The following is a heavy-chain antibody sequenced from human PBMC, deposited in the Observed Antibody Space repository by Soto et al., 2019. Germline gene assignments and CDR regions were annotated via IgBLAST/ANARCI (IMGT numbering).Heavy chain of an antibody. CDR1: GFTVSSNY. CDR2: IYSGRST. D-gene: IGHD5-12*01. CDR3: ARDSVVATISGYYYGMDV. Sequence: GGSLRLSCAASGFTVSSNYMSWVRQAPGKGLEWVSDIYSGRSTYYADSVQGRFTISRDNSKNTLYLQMNSLRAKDTAVYYCARDSVVATISGYYYGMDVWGQGXTVTVSS. J-gene: IGHJ6*02. V-gene: IGHV3-53*01.